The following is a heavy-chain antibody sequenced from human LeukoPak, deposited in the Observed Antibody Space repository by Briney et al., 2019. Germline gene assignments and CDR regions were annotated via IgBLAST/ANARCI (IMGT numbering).Heavy chain of an antibody. CDR3: AREMERGYFDY. CDR2: IYYSGST. D-gene: IGHD1-1*01. J-gene: IGHJ4*02. Sequence: PSETLSLTCTVSGGSISSGDYYWSWIRQPPGKGLEWIGYIYYSGSTYYNPSLKSRVTISVDTSKNQFSLKLSSVTAADTAVYYCAREMERGYFDYWGQGTLVTVSS. V-gene: IGHV4-30-4*02. CDR1: GGSISSGDYY.